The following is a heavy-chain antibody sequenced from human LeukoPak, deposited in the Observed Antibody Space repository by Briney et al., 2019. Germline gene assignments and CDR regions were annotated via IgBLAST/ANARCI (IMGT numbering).Heavy chain of an antibody. V-gene: IGHV3-20*04. D-gene: IGHD6-13*01. Sequence: SGGSLRLSCAASGFTFDDYGMSWVRQAPGKGLEWVSGINWNGGSTGYADSVKGRFTISRDNAKNSLYLQMNSLRAEDTALYYCARDPFGAAGLDAFDIWGQGTMVTVSS. CDR1: GFTFDDYG. J-gene: IGHJ3*02. CDR3: ARDPFGAAGLDAFDI. CDR2: INWNGGST.